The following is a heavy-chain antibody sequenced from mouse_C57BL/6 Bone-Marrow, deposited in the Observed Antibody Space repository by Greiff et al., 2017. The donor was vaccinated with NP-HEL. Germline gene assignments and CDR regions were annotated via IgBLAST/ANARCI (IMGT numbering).Heavy chain of an antibody. D-gene: IGHD2-3*01. V-gene: IGHV1-53*01. CDR1: GYTFTSYW. CDR2: INPSNGGT. CDR3: ARFERWLLRFDY. J-gene: IGHJ2*01. Sequence: QVQLQQPGTELEKPGASVKLSCKASGYTFTSYWMHWVKQRPGQGLEWIGNINPSNGGTNYNEKFKSKATLTVDKSSSTAYMQLSSLTSEDSAVYYCARFERWLLRFDYWGQGTTLTVSS.